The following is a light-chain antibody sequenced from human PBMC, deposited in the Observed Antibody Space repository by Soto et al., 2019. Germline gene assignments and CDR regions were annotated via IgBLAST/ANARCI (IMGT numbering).Light chain of an antibody. Sequence: EIVMTHTPGTLSLSPGERATLSCRASQSVTSSYLAWYQQKPGQAPRLLIYGASSRATGIPDRFSGSRSETDFTLTIRRLELEDFAVYYCQQYGSSPSTFGQGTKVKIK. J-gene: IGKJ1*01. V-gene: IGKV3-20*01. CDR2: GAS. CDR1: QSVTSSY. CDR3: QQYGSSPST.